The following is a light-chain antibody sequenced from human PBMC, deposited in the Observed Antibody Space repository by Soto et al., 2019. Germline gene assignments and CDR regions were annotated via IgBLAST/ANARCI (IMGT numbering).Light chain of an antibody. V-gene: IGKV3-11*01. J-gene: IGKJ4*01. Sequence: EIVLTQSPATLSLSPGERATLSCRASQSVSSYLAWYQQKPGQAPRLLIYDASNRSTGIPARFSGSGSGTDFTLTISRLEPEDFAVYYCQQRSNGPPSLTFGGGTKVEIK. CDR3: QQRSNGPPSLT. CDR1: QSVSSY. CDR2: DAS.